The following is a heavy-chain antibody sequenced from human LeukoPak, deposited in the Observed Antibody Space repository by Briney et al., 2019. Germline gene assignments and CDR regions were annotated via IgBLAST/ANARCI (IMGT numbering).Heavy chain of an antibody. V-gene: IGHV3-43*01. D-gene: IGHD2-8*02. Sequence: GGSLRLSCAASGFTFDAYTMHWVRQAPGKGLEWVSLISWGGGSTYYADSVKGRFTISRDNSKNSLYLQMNSLRTEDTALYYCAKDSGTGGLGTAIDYWGQGTLVTVSS. CDR3: AKDSGTGGLGTAIDY. CDR1: GFTFDAYT. CDR2: ISWGGGST. J-gene: IGHJ4*02.